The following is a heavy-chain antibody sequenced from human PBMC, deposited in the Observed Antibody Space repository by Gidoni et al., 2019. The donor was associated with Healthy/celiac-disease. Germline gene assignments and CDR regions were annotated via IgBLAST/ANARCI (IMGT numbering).Heavy chain of an antibody. V-gene: IGHV3-11*01. J-gene: IGHJ6*02. CDR2: SSSSGSTI. D-gene: IGHD2-15*01. Sequence: QVQLVESGGGLVKPGGSLRLSCAASGFTFSAYYMSWIRQAPGKWLEWVSYSSSSGSTIYYADSVKGRFTISRDNAKNSLYLQMNSLRAEDTAVYYCARDSRYCSGGSCYYDYGMDVWGQGTTVTVSS. CDR3: ARDSRYCSGGSCYYDYGMDV. CDR1: GFTFSAYY.